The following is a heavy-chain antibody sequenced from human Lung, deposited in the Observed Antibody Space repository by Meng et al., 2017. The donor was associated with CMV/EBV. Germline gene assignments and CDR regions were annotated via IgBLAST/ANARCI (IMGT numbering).Heavy chain of an antibody. CDR2: ISGSGGSI. J-gene: IGHJ4*02. V-gene: IGHV3-23*01. CDR1: GFTFSSYA. Sequence: ESXKISXAASGFTFSSYAMSWVRQAPGKGLEWVSAISGSGGSIYYADSVKGRFTISRDNSKNSLYLQMNSLRAEDTAVYYCAKYIAAAGILSVYCEDWGQGKXVNVYS. D-gene: IGHD6-13*01. CDR3: AKYIAAAGILSVYCED.